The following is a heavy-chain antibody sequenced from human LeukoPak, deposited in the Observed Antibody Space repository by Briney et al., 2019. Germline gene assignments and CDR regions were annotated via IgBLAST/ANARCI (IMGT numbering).Heavy chain of an antibody. CDR3: ARDRLWAFDS. Sequence: SQTLSLTCAISGDSVSTDTAAWNWIRQSAWRGLEWLGRTYYRSKWYNDYAVSVKSRITINPDTSKNQFSLQLNSVTPEDTAVYYCARDRLWAFDSWGQGTLVTVSS. D-gene: IGHD6-6*01. J-gene: IGHJ4*02. CDR1: GDSVSTDTAA. V-gene: IGHV6-1*01. CDR2: TYYRSKWYN.